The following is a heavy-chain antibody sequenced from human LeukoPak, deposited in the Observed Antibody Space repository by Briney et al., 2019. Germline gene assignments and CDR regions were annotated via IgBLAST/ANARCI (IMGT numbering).Heavy chain of an antibody. CDR3: ARYGEVGATVDY. CDR2: ITAGNGNT. V-gene: IGHV1-3*01. J-gene: IGHJ4*02. Sequence: ASVKVSCKASGYIFISYAMHWVRQAPGQRLEWMGWITAGNGNTKYSQKFQGRVTITRDTSASTAYMELSSLRSEDTAVYYCARYGEVGATVDYWGQGTLVTVSS. CDR1: GYIFISYA. D-gene: IGHD1-26*01.